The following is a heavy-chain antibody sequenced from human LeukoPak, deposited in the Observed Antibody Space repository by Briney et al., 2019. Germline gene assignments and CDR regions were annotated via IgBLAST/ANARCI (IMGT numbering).Heavy chain of an antibody. J-gene: IGHJ5*02. Sequence: PGGSLKLSCAASGLTFRSYWMSWVRQAPGKGLEWVSSISSSGSTIYYADSVKGRFTISRDNAKNSLYLQMNSLRAEDTAVYYCARDPRPGYSYGSIWFDPWGQGTLVTVSS. CDR3: ARDPRPGYSYGSIWFDP. CDR2: ISSSGSTI. CDR1: GLTFRSYW. V-gene: IGHV3-11*04. D-gene: IGHD5-18*01.